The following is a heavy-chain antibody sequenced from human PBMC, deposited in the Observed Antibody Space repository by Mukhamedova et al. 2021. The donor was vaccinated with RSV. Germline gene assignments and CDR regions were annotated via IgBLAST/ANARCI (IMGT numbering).Heavy chain of an antibody. CDR3: ARGRRYQLPLGLDP. Sequence: WIGEINHSGSTNYNPSLKSRVTISVDTSKNQFSLKLTSVTAADMAVYYCARGRRYQLPLGLDPWGQGTLVTVSS. V-gene: IGHV4-34*01. D-gene: IGHD2-15*01. J-gene: IGHJ5*02. CDR2: INHSGST.